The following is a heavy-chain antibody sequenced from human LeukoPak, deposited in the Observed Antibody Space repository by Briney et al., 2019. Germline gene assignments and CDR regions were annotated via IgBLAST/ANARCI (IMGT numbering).Heavy chain of an antibody. CDR1: GGSISSGYYS. D-gene: IGHD3-10*01. CDR3: ASGFFLRENPGSWFDP. Sequence: SETLSLTCAVSGGSISSGYYSWNWIRQPPGKGLEWIGYIYHTGHTFYNPSLKSRVTMSVDRSNNQFSLRLTSVTAADTAVYYCASGFFLRENPGSWFDPWGQGTLVTVSP. J-gene: IGHJ5*02. CDR2: IYHTGHT. V-gene: IGHV4-30-2*01.